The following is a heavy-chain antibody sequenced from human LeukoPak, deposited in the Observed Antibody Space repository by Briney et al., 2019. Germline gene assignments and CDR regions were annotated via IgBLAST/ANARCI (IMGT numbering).Heavy chain of an antibody. D-gene: IGHD6-13*01. J-gene: IGHJ4*02. Sequence: ASVKVSCKASGYTFTSYDINWVRQATGQGLEWMGWMNPNSGNTGYAQKFQGRVTMTRNTSISTAYMELSSLRSEDTAVYYCARGKYSSSWWTTDPVDYWGQGTPVTVSS. CDR1: GYTFTSYD. V-gene: IGHV1-8*01. CDR2: MNPNSGNT. CDR3: ARGKYSSSWWTTDPVDY.